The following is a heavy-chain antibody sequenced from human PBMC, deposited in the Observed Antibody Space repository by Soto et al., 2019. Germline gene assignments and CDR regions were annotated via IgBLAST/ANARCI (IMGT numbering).Heavy chain of an antibody. D-gene: IGHD3-10*01. CDR1: GGSISSGGYS. V-gene: IGHV4-30-2*01. CDR2: IFHSGST. CDR3: ARGYYYGSGSSNWFDP. Sequence: PSETLSLTCAVSGGSISSGGYSWSWLRQPPGKGLEWIGYIFHSGSTYYNPSLKSRVTISVDTSKNQFSLKLSSVTAADTAVYYCARGYYYGSGSSNWFDPWGQGTLVTVSS. J-gene: IGHJ5*02.